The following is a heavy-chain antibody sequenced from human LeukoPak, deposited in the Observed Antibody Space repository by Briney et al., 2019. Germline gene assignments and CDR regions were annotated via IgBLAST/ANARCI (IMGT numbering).Heavy chain of an antibody. V-gene: IGHV1-46*03. CDR3: ARDGAYYDFWSGYPSPTNWFDP. CDR1: GYTFTSYY. D-gene: IGHD3-3*01. CDR2: INPSGRT. Sequence: ASAKVSCKASGYTFTSYYTHWVRQAPGQGLEWMGIINPSGRTDYAQKFQGRVTLTRDTSTSTVYMELRSLRSEDTAVYYCARDGAYYDFWSGYPSPTNWFDPWGQGTLVTVSS. J-gene: IGHJ5*02.